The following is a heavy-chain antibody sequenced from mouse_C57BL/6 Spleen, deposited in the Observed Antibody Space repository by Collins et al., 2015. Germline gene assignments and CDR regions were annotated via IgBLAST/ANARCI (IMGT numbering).Heavy chain of an antibody. CDR3: ARGYYGSRFDY. J-gene: IGHJ2*01. CDR1: GYTFTSYW. Sequence: QVQLQQPGAELVMPGASVKLSCKASGYTFTSYWMHWVKQRPGQGLEWIGEIDPSDSYTNYNQKFKGKSTLTVDKSSSTAYMQLSSLTSEDSAVYYCARGYYGSRFDYWGQGTTLTVSS. D-gene: IGHD1-1*01. CDR2: IDPSDSYT. V-gene: IGHV1-69*01.